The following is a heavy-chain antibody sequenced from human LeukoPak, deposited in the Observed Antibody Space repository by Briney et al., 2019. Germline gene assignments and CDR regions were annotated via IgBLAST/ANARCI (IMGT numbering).Heavy chain of an antibody. D-gene: IGHD3-22*01. J-gene: IGHJ4*02. CDR3: AKYYYASSDRGGFDY. CDR2: ISGSATRI. Sequence: PGGSLRLSCAVSGFTVSSYAMSWVRQAPGKGLEWVSGISGSATRIFYADSVKGRFTISRDNSKNTLYLQMNSLRADDTAVYYCAKYYYASSDRGGFDYWGQGTLVTVSS. V-gene: IGHV3-23*01. CDR1: GFTVSSYA.